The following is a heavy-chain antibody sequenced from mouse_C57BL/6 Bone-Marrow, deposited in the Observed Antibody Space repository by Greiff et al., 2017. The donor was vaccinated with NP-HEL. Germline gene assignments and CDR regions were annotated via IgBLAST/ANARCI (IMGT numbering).Heavy chain of an antibody. J-gene: IGHJ1*03. V-gene: IGHV5-4*03. Sequence: EVKLMESGGGLVKPGGSLKLSCAASGFTFSSYAMSWVRQTPEKRLEWVATISDGGSYTYYPDNVKGRFTISRDNAKNNLYRQMSHLKSEDTAMYYCARVRGYGYVWYFDVWGTGTTVTVSS. CDR3: ARVRGYGYVWYFDV. CDR1: GFTFSSYA. D-gene: IGHD2-2*01. CDR2: ISDGGSYT.